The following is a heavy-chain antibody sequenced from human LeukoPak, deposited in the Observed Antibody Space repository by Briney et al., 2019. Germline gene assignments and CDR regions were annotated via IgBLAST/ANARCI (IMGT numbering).Heavy chain of an antibody. CDR2: ISSSGSTI. D-gene: IGHD6-19*01. V-gene: IGHV3-48*03. CDR1: GFTFSSYE. J-gene: IGHJ4*02. CDR3: ASLIAVAWPFDY. Sequence: PGGSLRLSCAASGFTFSSYEMNWVRQAPGKGLEWVSYISSSGSTIYYADSVKGRFTISRDNAKNSLYLQMNSLRAEDTAVYYCASLIAVAWPFDYWGQGTLVTVSS.